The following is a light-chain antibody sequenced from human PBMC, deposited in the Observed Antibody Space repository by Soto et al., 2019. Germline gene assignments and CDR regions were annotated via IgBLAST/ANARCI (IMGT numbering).Light chain of an antibody. V-gene: IGKV3-11*01. CDR1: QSVSSN. J-gene: IGKJ1*01. Sequence: EIVLTQSPGTLSLSPGKRVTLSCRASQSVSSNFLAWCQQKPGQAPRLXXYDASNRANGIPARFSGSGSGTDFTLTISSLEPEAFAAYYGQQRSNWPRQTFGPGTKVDI. CDR3: QQRSNWPRQT. CDR2: DAS.